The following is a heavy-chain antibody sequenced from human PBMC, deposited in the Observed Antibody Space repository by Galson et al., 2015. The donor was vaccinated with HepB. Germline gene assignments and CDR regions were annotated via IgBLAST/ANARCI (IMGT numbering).Heavy chain of an antibody. D-gene: IGHD5-18*01. V-gene: IGHV3-66*02. CDR3: ARDLGGYSYGYVDY. CDR1: GFTVSSNY. Sequence: LRLSCTASGFTVSSNYMSWVRQVPGKGLEWVSVIYSGGSTEYADSVKGRFTISRDNSKNTLYLQMNSLRAEDTAVYYCARDLGGYSYGYVDYWGQGTLVTVSS. J-gene: IGHJ4*02. CDR2: IYSGGST.